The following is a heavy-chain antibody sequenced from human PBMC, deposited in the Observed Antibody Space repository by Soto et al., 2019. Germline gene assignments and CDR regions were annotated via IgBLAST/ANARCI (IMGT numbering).Heavy chain of an antibody. Sequence: SETLSLTCTVSGGSISSYYWSWIRQPPGKGLEWIGYIYYSGSTNYNPSLKSRVTISVDTSKNQFSLKLSSVTAADTAVYYCASSGYYYHYGMAVWGQGTTVTVSS. CDR3: ASSGYYYHYGMAV. CDR2: IYYSGST. CDR1: GGSISSYY. V-gene: IGHV4-59*01. J-gene: IGHJ6*02. D-gene: IGHD7-27*01.